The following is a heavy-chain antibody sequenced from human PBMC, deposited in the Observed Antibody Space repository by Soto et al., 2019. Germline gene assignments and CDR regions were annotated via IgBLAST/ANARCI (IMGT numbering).Heavy chain of an antibody. D-gene: IGHD3-16*01. Sequence: GGSLRVSCAASGVTFSSYAMSWVRQAPGKGLEWVSAISGSGGSTYYADSVKGRFTISRDNSKNTLYLQMNSLRAEDTAVYYCAKDKLYVWYPGSYFDYWGQGTLVTVSS. CDR2: ISGSGGST. CDR3: AKDKLYVWYPGSYFDY. CDR1: GVTFSSYA. J-gene: IGHJ4*02. V-gene: IGHV3-23*01.